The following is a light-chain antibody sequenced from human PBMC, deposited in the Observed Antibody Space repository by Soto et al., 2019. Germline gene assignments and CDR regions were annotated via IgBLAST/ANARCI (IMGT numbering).Light chain of an antibody. Sequence: IVMTQSPATLSVSPGERATLSCRASQSINSNLAWYQQKFCQAPRLLIYGASTRATGVPARFSGSGSGTEFTLTITSLQSEDFAVYYCQHYNNWTPWTFGQGTKVEI. V-gene: IGKV3-15*01. CDR1: QSINSN. CDR2: GAS. CDR3: QHYNNWTPWT. J-gene: IGKJ1*01.